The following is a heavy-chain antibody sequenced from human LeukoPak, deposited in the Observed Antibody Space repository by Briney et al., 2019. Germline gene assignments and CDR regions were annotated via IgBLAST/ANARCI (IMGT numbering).Heavy chain of an antibody. CDR2: MNPNSGNT. V-gene: IGHV1-8*01. J-gene: IGHJ6*03. Sequence: ASVKVSCKASGYTFTSYDINWVRQATGQGLEWMGWMNPNSGNTGYAQKFQGRVTITADESTSTAYMELSSLRSEDTAVYYCARENLRIAAAGYYYYYYMDVWGKGTTVTVSS. D-gene: IGHD6-13*01. CDR1: GYTFTSYD. CDR3: ARENLRIAAAGYYYYYYMDV.